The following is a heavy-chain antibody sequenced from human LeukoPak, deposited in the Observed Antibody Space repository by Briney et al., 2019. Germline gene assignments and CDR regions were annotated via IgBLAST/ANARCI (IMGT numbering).Heavy chain of an antibody. CDR1: GGSIRTFF. V-gene: IGHV4-59*01. Sequence: SETLSLTCTVSGGSIRTFFWSWIRQPPGRGLEWIGFISDTGSTNTSPSLRSRATLSIDTSKNRLSLKLTSLTAADTATYYCARDEEGYKVWGRGTLVTVSS. CDR2: ISDTGST. D-gene: IGHD5-24*01. CDR3: ARDEEGYKV. J-gene: IGHJ4*02.